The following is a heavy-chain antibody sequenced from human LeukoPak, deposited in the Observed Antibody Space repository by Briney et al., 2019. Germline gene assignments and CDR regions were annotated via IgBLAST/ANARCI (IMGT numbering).Heavy chain of an antibody. Sequence: GGSLRLSCAASGFTFSSYWMSWVRQAPGKGLEWVANIKQDGSEKYYVDSVKGRFTISRDNAKNSLYLQMNSLRAEDTAVYYCARDGDYDFWSGYPTLFDYWGQGTLVTVSS. J-gene: IGHJ4*02. D-gene: IGHD3-3*01. CDR1: GFTFSSYW. CDR2: IKQDGSEK. CDR3: ARDGDYDFWSGYPTLFDY. V-gene: IGHV3-7*01.